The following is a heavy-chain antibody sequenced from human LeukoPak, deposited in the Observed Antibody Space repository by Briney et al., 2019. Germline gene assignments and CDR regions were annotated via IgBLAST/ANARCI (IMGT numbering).Heavy chain of an antibody. V-gene: IGHV3-23*01. CDR1: GFTFSSYA. Sequence: GGSLRLFCAASGFTFSSYAMSWARQAPGKGLEWVSAISGSGGSTYYADSVKGRFTISRDNSKNTLYLQMSSLRAEDTAVYYCAKAPGAFDIWGQGTMVTVTS. J-gene: IGHJ3*02. CDR2: ISGSGGST. CDR3: AKAPGAFDI.